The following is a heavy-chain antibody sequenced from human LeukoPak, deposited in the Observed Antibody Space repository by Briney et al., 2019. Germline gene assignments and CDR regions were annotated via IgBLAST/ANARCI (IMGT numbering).Heavy chain of an antibody. Sequence: GRSLRLSCAASGFTFSSYAMHWVRQAPGKGLEWVAVISYDGSNKYYADSVKGRFTISRDNAKNSLYLQMNSLRAEDTAVYYCARDGDYGDPRGYFDYWGQGTLVTVSS. CDR1: GFTFSSYA. J-gene: IGHJ4*02. CDR3: ARDGDYGDPRGYFDY. D-gene: IGHD4-17*01. V-gene: IGHV3-30-3*01. CDR2: ISYDGSNK.